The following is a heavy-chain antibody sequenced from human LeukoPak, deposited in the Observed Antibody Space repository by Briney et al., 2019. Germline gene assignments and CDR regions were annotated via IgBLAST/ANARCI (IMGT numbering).Heavy chain of an antibody. D-gene: IGHD3-22*01. CDR3: ARTMIVVQDAFDI. CDR2: IYHSGST. CDR1: GGSISSSNW. J-gene: IGHJ3*02. Sequence: PSETLSLTCAVSGGSISSSNWWSWVRQPPGKGLEWIGEIYHSGSTNYNPSLKSRVTISVDKSKNQFSLKLSSVTAADTAVYYCARTMIVVQDAFDIWGQGTMVTVSS. V-gene: IGHV4-4*02.